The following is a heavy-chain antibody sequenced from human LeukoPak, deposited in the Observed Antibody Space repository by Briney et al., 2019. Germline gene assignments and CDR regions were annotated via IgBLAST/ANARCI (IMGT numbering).Heavy chain of an antibody. CDR2: IIPIFGTA. Sequence: GSSVKVPCKASGGTFSSYAISWVRQAPGQGLEWMGGIIPIFGTANYAQKFQGRVTITADKSTSTAYMELSSLRSEDTAVYYCAREVCSSTSCNFDYWGQGTLVTVSS. CDR3: AREVCSSTSCNFDY. J-gene: IGHJ4*02. CDR1: GGTFSSYA. V-gene: IGHV1-69*06. D-gene: IGHD2-2*01.